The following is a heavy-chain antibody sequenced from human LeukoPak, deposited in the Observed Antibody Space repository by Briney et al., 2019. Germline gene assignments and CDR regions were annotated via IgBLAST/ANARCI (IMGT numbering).Heavy chain of an antibody. CDR3: AKGGVVTTHTSVEY. D-gene: IGHD2-21*02. Sequence: GGSLRLSCVASGFTFRRYGMQWVRQAPGKGLEWVAVISYDGDNKYYADSVKGRFTISRDNSKNTLYLQMNSLGTADTAVYYCAKGGVVTTHTSVEYWGQGTLVTVSS. V-gene: IGHV3-30*18. CDR2: ISYDGDNK. J-gene: IGHJ4*02. CDR1: GFTFRRYG.